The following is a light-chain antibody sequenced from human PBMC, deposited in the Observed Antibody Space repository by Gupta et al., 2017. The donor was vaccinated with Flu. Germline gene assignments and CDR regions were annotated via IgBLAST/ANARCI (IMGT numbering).Light chain of an antibody. CDR2: EDS. Sequence: SSELPQPPSVSVSPGQTARITCSGDALSKKYAHWYQQKSGQATVVVIYEDSKRPSGIPERFSGSSSGTRATLTISGAQGEDEADYYCYSTDSSGSHGVFGGGTKLTVL. CDR3: YSTDSSGSHGV. J-gene: IGLJ3*02. V-gene: IGLV3-10*01. CDR1: ALSKKY.